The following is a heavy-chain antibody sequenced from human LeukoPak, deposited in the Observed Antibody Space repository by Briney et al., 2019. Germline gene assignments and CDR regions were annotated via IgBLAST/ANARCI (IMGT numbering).Heavy chain of an antibody. CDR2: ITSSSSYI. CDR1: GDSISRSHYY. CDR3: GRDPMGARGGGGY. J-gene: IGHJ4*02. D-gene: IGHD1-26*01. V-gene: IGHV3-21*06. Sequence: PSETLSLTCTVSGDSISRSHYYWGWIRQPPGKGLEWVSSITSSSSYIYYADSVKGRFTISRDNAKNSLYLQMNSLRAEDTAVYYWGRDPMGARGGGGYWGQGTLVTVSS.